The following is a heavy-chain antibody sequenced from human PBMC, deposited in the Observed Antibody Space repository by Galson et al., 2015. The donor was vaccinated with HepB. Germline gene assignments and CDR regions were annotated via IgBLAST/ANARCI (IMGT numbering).Heavy chain of an antibody. Sequence: SLRLSCAASGFTFSNAWMSWVRQAPGKGLEWVGRIKSKTDGGTTDYAAPVKGRFTISRDDSKNTLYLQMNSLKTEDTAVYYCTTERQYQLPRMDGIWYFDLWGRGTLVTVSS. CDR1: GFTFSNAW. V-gene: IGHV3-15*01. CDR2: IKSKTDGGTT. CDR3: TTERQYQLPRMDGIWYFDL. D-gene: IGHD2-2*01. J-gene: IGHJ2*01.